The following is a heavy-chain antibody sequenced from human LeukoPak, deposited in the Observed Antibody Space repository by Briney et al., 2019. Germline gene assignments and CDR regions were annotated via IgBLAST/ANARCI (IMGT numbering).Heavy chain of an antibody. V-gene: IGHV3-48*01. Sequence: PGGSLRLSCAASGFSFSRYNMHWVRQAPGKGLEWVSYISGTSSTIYYADSVKGRFIISRDNARKSLYLQMNSLRADDTALYYCVRAPYGLGWFGDHTATDAFDMWGQGTMVTVSS. CDR3: VRAPYGLGWFGDHTATDAFDM. CDR2: ISGTSSTI. D-gene: IGHD3-10*01. J-gene: IGHJ3*02. CDR1: GFSFSRYN.